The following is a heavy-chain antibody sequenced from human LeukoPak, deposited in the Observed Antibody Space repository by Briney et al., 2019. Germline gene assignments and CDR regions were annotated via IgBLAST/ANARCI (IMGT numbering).Heavy chain of an antibody. Sequence: GESLHISSRGSGYSFSKYWIAWVRPMPGKGLEWMGFIYGGDSETKYSPSFQGQVTISVDRSISTAYLQWSSLKASDTAIYYCARGIAAAGPFWYFDFWGRGTLVTVSS. CDR3: ARGIAAAGPFWYFDF. V-gene: IGHV5-51*01. CDR2: IYGGDSET. J-gene: IGHJ2*01. D-gene: IGHD6-13*01. CDR1: GYSFSKYW.